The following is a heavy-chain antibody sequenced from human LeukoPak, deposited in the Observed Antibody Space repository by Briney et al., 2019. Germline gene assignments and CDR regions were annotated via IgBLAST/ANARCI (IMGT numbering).Heavy chain of an antibody. J-gene: IGHJ4*02. V-gene: IGHV1-69*05. CDR3: ATHYYDSSGYFDY. Sequence: ASVKVSCKASGGTFSSYAISWLRQAPGQGLEWMGGITPIFGTANYAQKFQGRVTITTDESTSTAYMELSSLRSEDTAVYYCATHYYDSSGYFDYWGQGTLVTVSS. CDR1: GGTFSSYA. D-gene: IGHD3-22*01. CDR2: ITPIFGTA.